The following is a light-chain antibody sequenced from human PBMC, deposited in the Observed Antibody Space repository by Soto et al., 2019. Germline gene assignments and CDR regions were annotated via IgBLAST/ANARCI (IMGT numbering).Light chain of an antibody. CDR2: GAS. CDR1: QDIRTS. V-gene: IGKV1-33*01. CDR3: QHYDNLPPFT. J-gene: IGKJ3*01. Sequence: DIQMTQSPSSLSASVGARVSITCQASQDIRTSLSWFQQKPGRAPKLLIYGASNLETGVPSRFRGSGSGTDFTFTSSSLHPEDVATYYCQHYDNLPPFTFGPGPKVDIK.